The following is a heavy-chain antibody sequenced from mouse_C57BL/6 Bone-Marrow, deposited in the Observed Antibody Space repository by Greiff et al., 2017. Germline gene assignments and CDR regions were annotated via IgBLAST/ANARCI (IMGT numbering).Heavy chain of an antibody. V-gene: IGHV1-55*01. J-gene: IGHJ3*01. CDR1: GYTFTSYW. CDR3: ARGGYYDYDGAY. D-gene: IGHD2-4*01. Sequence: QVQLQQPGAELVKPGASVKMSCKASGYTFTSYWITWVKQRPGQGLEWIGDIYPGSGSTNYNEKFKSKATLTVDTSSSTAYMQLSSLTSEDSAVSYCARGGYYDYDGAYWGQGTLVTVSA. CDR2: IYPGSGST.